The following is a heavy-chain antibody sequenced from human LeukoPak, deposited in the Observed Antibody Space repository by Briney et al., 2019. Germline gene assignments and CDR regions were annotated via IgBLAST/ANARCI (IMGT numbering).Heavy chain of an antibody. CDR2: IYPGDSDA. CDR3: ARRRDLYSGSYYPFDC. D-gene: IGHD1-26*01. V-gene: IGHV5-51*01. CDR1: GYSFTSYW. J-gene: IGHJ4*02. Sequence: GESLKISCKGSGYSFTSYWIGWVRQMPGKGLKGMGIIYPGDSDARYSPSFQGQVTISADNSVSTAYLQWSSLKASETAMYYCARRRDLYSGSYYPFDCWGQGTLVSVSS.